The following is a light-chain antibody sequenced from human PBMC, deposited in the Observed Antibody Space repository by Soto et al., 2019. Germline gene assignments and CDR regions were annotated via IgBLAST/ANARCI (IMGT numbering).Light chain of an antibody. CDR3: QVWDSSSDSYV. J-gene: IGLJ1*01. V-gene: IGLV3-21*04. CDR2: YDS. Sequence: SYELTQPPSVSVAPGKTARITCGGNNIGSKSVHWYQQNPGQAPVLVIYYDSDRPSGIPERFSGSNSGNTATLTISRVEAGDEADYYCQVWDSSSDSYVFGTGTKLTVL. CDR1: NIGSKS.